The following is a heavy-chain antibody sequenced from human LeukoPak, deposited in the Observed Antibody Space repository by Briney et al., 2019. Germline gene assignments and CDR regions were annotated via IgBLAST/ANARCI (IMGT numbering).Heavy chain of an antibody. CDR3: ARASEDYGDHKQTDY. V-gene: IGHV3-33*01. Sequence: PGRSLRLSCAATEFTFRSYAMHWVRQAPGKGLEWVAIIWYDGSNNYYADSVKGRFTISRDNSKNTLYLQMNSLRAEDTAVYYCARASEDYGDHKQTDYWGQGTLVTVSS. CDR2: IWYDGSNN. CDR1: EFTFRSYA. D-gene: IGHD4-17*01. J-gene: IGHJ4*02.